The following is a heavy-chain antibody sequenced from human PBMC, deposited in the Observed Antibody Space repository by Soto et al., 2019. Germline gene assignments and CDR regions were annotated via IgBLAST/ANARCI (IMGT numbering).Heavy chain of an antibody. J-gene: IGHJ4*02. CDR2: SFPLTDIP. CDR1: GGTFRNYP. CDR3: ARGPLVVLNYFES. Sequence: QVQLVQSGAEVKKPGSSVKVSCKASGGTFRNYPINWVRQAPGQGLEWMGSSFPLTDIPDYAKNIQARLTISADKSTSTAYMELSSLTSDDTAMYFCARGPLVVLNYFESWGQGTLVTVSS. V-gene: IGHV1-69*02.